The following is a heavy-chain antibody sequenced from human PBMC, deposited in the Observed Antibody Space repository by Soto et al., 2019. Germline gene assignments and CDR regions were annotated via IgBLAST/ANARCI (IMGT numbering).Heavy chain of an antibody. CDR2: ISAYNGTT. CDR3: ESASQPIAS. J-gene: IGHJ5*02. D-gene: IGHD2-21*01. Sequence: QVQLVQSGAEVKKPGASVKVSCKASGYTFTSYYISWVRQAPGQGLDWMGWISAYNGTTNYPQKLQGRVTMTTDTSTITAYMELRSLRSDATAVYYCESASQPIASWGQGTLVTVSS. V-gene: IGHV1-18*01. CDR1: GYTFTSYY.